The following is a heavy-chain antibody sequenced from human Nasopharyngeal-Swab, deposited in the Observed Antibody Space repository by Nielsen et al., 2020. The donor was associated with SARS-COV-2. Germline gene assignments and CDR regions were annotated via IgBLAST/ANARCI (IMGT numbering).Heavy chain of an antibody. J-gene: IGHJ6*02. Sequence: WIRQPPGKGLEWIGSIYYSGCTYYNPSLKSRVTISVDTSKNQFSLKLSSVTAADTAVYYCARDTGCGGDCPKEVNSYGMDVWGQGTTVTVSS. V-gene: IGHV4-39*07. CDR2: IYYSGCT. D-gene: IGHD2-21*01. CDR3: ARDTGCGGDCPKEVNSYGMDV.